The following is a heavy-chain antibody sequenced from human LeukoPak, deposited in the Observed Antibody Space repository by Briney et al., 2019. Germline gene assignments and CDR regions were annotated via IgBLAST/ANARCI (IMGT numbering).Heavy chain of an antibody. V-gene: IGHV5-51*01. Sequence: GESLKISCTGSGHSFTNYWIGWVRQMPGQALEWMGIIYFGDSTTRYSPSFQGQVTISADKSTATAYLQWSCLKASDTAVYYCSGARHGNTYFDDWGQGTLVTVSS. J-gene: IGHJ4*02. CDR2: IYFGDSTT. CDR3: SGARHGNTYFDD. CDR1: GHSFTNYW. D-gene: IGHD4-23*01.